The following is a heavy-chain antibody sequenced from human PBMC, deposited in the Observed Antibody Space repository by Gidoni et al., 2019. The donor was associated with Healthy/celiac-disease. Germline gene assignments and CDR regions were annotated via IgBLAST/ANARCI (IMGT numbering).Heavy chain of an antibody. CDR1: GGSFSGYY. CDR2: INQSGTP. V-gene: IGHV4-34*01. Sequence: QVQLQQWGAGLLKPSETLSLTCPVYGGSFSGYYWICIRQHPGKGLEWIGEINQSGTPNYNPSLKSRVTISVDTSKNQFSLKLSSVTAADTAVYYCARMGITMVRGVPGYFDYWGQGTLVTVSS. D-gene: IGHD3-10*01. CDR3: ARMGITMVRGVPGYFDY. J-gene: IGHJ4*02.